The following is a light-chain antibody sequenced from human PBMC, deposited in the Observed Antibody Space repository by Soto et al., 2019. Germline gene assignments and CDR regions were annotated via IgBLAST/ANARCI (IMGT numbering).Light chain of an antibody. J-gene: IGKJ3*01. CDR2: DAS. Sequence: EIVLTQSPATLSLSPGERATLSCRASQSISTYLAWHQQKPGQAPRLLIYDASKRATGIPARFSGSGSGTDFTLTISSLEPEDFAVYYCQQRGNWPLTFGPGTRVDI. CDR1: QSISTY. V-gene: IGKV3-11*01. CDR3: QQRGNWPLT.